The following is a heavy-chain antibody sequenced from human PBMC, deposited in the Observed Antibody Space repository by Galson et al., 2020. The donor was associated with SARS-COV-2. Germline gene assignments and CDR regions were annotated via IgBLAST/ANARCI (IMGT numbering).Heavy chain of an antibody. D-gene: IGHD1-20*01. CDR3: ATGYGITGTTSLIDY. V-gene: IGHV1-24*01. CDR2: FDPEDGET. CDR1: GYTLTELS. J-gene: IGHJ4*02. Sequence: ASVKVSCKVSGYTLTELSMHWVRQAPGKGLEWMGGFDPEDGETIYAQKFQGRVTMTEDTSTDTAYMELSSLRSEDTAVYYCATGYGITGTTSLIDYWGQGTLVTVSS.